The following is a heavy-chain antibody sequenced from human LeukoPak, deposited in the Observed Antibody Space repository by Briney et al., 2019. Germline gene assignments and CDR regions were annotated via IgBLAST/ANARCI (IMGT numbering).Heavy chain of an antibody. Sequence: PGGSLRLSCAASGFTFSDYYMTWIRQAPGKGLEWVSYISSSGSTIYYADSVKGRFTISRDNSKNTLYLQMNSLRAEDTAVYYCANSRVYYDSSGYYPFDYWGQGTLVTVSS. D-gene: IGHD3-22*01. V-gene: IGHV3-11*01. CDR2: ISSSGSTI. CDR1: GFTFSDYY. J-gene: IGHJ4*02. CDR3: ANSRVYYDSSGYYPFDY.